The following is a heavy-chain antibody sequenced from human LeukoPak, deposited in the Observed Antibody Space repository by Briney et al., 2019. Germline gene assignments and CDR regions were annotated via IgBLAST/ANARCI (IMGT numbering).Heavy chain of an antibody. CDR1: GGSISSSSYY. CDR3: ARRGYSYGTNWFDP. J-gene: IGHJ5*02. CDR2: IYYSGST. Sequence: SETLSLTCTVSGGSISSSSYYWGWLRQPPGKGLEWIGSIYYSGSTYHNPSLKSRVTISVDTSKNQFSLKLSSVTAAHTAVYYCARRGYSYGTNWFDPWGQGTLVTVSS. V-gene: IGHV4-39*01. D-gene: IGHD5-18*01.